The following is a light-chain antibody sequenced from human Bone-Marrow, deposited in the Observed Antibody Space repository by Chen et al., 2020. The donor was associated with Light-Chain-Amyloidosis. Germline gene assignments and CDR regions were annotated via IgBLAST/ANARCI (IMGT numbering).Light chain of an antibody. CDR2: DDS. CDR3: QVWDRSSDRPV. V-gene: IGLV3-21*02. J-gene: IGLJ3*02. Sequence: SYVLTQPSSVSVAPGQTATIACGGNNIGSTSLHWYQQTPGQAPLLVVYDDSYRPSVTPDRLSGSNSGNTATLTISRVEAGDEADDYCQVWDRSSDRPVFGGGTKLTVL. CDR1: NIGSTS.